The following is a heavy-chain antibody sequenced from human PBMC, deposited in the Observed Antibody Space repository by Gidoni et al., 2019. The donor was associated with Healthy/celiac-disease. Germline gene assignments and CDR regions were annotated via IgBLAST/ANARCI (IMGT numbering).Heavy chain of an antibody. V-gene: IGHV3-30-3*01. D-gene: IGHD3-10*01. CDR3: ASGRYSGSGSYYIDY. CDR2: ISYDGSNK. CDR1: GFTFSSYA. J-gene: IGHJ4*02. Sequence: QVQLVESGGGVVQPGRSLRLSCAASGFTFSSYAMHWVRQAPGKGLEWVAVISYDGSNKYYADSVKGRFTISRDNSKNTLYLQMNSLRAEDTAVYYWASGRYSGSGSYYIDYWGQGTLVTVSS.